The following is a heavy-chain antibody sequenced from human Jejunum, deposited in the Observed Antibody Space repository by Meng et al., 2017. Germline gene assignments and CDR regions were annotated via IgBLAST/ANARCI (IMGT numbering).Heavy chain of an antibody. Sequence: QVQLQQSGPGLVKPSQTRSRTCTVSGGSITSNDYYCSWIRQPPGKGLEWIGFIQYSGTTYYSPSLKSRVTISTDTSQKQCSLEVSSVTAADSAVYYCARGNYFSSHDYWGQGTLVTVSS. D-gene: IGHD4-11*01. CDR2: IQYSGTT. J-gene: IGHJ4*02. CDR1: GGSITSNDYY. CDR3: ARGNYFSSHDY. V-gene: IGHV4-30-4*01.